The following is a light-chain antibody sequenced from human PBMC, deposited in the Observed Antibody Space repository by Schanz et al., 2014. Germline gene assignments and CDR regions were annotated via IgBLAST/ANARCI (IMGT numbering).Light chain of an antibody. J-gene: IGLJ2*01. Sequence: QSALTQPPSASGSPGQSVTISCTGTSSDIGRYNYVSWYQHHPGKAPKLLIYDVTKRPSGVPDRFSGSKSGNTASLTISGLQAEDEADYYCCSYAGSYTLLFGGGTKVTVL. V-gene: IGLV2-11*01. CDR3: CSYAGSYTLL. CDR1: SSDIGRYNY. CDR2: DVT.